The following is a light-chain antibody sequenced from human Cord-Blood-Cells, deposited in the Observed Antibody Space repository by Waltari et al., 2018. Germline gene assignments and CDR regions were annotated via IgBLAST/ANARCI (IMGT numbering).Light chain of an antibody. CDR1: QSFLFSSNNKNY. CDR3: QQYYSTPRT. CDR2: WAS. J-gene: IGKJ1*01. Sequence: IVMTQSPDSLAVSLGERATINCKYSQSFLFSSNNKNYLAWYQQKPGQPPKLLIYWASTRESGVPDRFSGSGSGTDFTLTISSLQAEDVAVYYCQQYYSTPRTFGQGTKVEIK. V-gene: IGKV4-1*01.